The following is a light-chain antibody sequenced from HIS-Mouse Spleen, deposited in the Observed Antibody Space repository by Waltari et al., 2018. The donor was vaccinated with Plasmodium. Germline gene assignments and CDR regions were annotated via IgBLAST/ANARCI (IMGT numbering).Light chain of an antibody. Sequence: QSALTQPASVSGSPGQSITISCTGTSSDVGSYNLVSWYQQHPGKAPKPMIFEGSKRPSGVSNRLSGSKSGNTASLTSSGLQAEDEADYYCCSYAGSSTVVFGGGTKLTVL. CDR3: CSYAGSSTVV. V-gene: IGLV2-23*01. CDR1: SSDVGSYNL. CDR2: EGS. J-gene: IGLJ2*01.